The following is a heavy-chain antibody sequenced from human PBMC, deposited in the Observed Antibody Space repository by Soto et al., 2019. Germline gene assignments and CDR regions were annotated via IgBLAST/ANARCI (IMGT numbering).Heavy chain of an antibody. D-gene: IGHD6-13*01. CDR1: GYTFTSYG. V-gene: IGHV1-18*01. CDR3: ATNPKGIRDPY. Sequence: ASVKVSCKASGYTFTSYGISWVRQAPGQGLEWMGWISVYNGNTNYAQKLQGRVTMTTDTSTSTVYMELSSLRSEYTAVYYCATNPKGIRDPYWGQGTLVTVS. J-gene: IGHJ4*02. CDR2: ISVYNGNT.